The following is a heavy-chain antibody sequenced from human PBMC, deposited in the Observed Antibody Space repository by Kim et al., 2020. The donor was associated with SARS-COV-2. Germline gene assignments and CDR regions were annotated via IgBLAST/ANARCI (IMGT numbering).Heavy chain of an antibody. CDR1: GFTFSSYE. Sequence: GGSLRLSCAASGFTFSSYEMNWVRQAPGKGLEWVSYISSSGSTIYYADSVKGRFTISRDNAKNSLYLQMNSLRAEDTAVYYCARAGPHYYYYYMDVWGTGTTVTVSS. CDR2: ISSSGSTI. V-gene: IGHV3-48*03. J-gene: IGHJ6*03. CDR3: ARAGPHYYYYYMDV.